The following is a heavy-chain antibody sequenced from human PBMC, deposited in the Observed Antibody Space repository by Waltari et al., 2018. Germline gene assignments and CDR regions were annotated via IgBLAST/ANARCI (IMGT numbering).Heavy chain of an antibody. CDR1: GFSISDLY. J-gene: IGHJ4*02. V-gene: IGHV4-59*01. Sequence: QVQLQESGPGLVKPSETLSLTCTVSGFSISDLYWSWIRHPPGKGLEWIGYIYSSGSTYYNPSLQSRVTISVDTSKSHVSLTLTSVTAADTAVYYCARVRYSGNYYYFDSWGRGTLVTVSS. CDR2: IYSSGST. D-gene: IGHD1-26*01. CDR3: ARVRYSGNYYYFDS.